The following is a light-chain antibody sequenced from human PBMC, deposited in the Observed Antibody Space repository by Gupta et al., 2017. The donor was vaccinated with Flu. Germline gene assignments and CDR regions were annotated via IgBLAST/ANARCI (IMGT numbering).Light chain of an antibody. Sequence: RATLSCRASQSVSSRYLAWYQQKPGQAPRLLIYGASSRATGIPDRFSSSGSGTDFTLTISRLEPEDFAVYYCQQYGSTPPNTFGQGTRLEIK. CDR3: QQYGSTPPNT. CDR1: QSVSSRY. J-gene: IGKJ5*01. CDR2: GAS. V-gene: IGKV3-20*01.